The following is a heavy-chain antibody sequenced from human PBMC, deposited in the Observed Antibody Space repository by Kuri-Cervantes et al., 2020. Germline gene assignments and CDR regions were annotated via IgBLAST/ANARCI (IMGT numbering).Heavy chain of an antibody. V-gene: IGHV3-33*01. D-gene: IGHD6-13*01. Sequence: GESLKISCAASGFTFSSYGMHWVRQAPGKGLEWVAVIWYDGSNKYYADSVKGRFTISRDNSKNIVYLQMNSLRAEDTALYYCARVLGSSSWYHFDYWGQGTLVTVSS. CDR2: IWYDGSNK. CDR1: GFTFSSYG. CDR3: ARVLGSSSWYHFDY. J-gene: IGHJ4*02.